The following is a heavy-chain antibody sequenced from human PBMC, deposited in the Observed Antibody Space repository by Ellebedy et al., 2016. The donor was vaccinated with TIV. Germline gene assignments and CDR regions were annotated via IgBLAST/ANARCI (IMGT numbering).Heavy chain of an antibody. J-gene: IGHJ3*01. CDR3: VSSASMDAFDL. D-gene: IGHD3-16*01. CDR1: GGALSDNY. Sequence: GSLSLSCAVSGGALSDNYWTWIRQPPGKGLEWIGYLYYTGSTNYNPSLKSRLTISVNTPRNQFSLKLSSVTAADTAVYYCVSSASMDAFDLWGQGKMVTVSS. CDR2: LYYTGST. V-gene: IGHV4-59*01.